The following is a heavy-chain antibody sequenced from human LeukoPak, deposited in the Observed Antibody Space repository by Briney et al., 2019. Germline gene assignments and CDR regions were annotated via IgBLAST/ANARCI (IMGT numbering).Heavy chain of an antibody. V-gene: IGHV4-34*01. D-gene: IGHD2-2*01. CDR3: ARGSVVPAAMRVWYYYYYMDV. CDR1: GGSFSGYY. J-gene: IGHJ6*03. Sequence: SETLSLTCAVYGGSFSGYYWSWIRQPPGKGLEWIGEINHSGSTNYNPSLKSRVTISVDTSKNRFSLKLSSVTAADTAVYYCARGSVVPAAMRVWYYYYYMDVWGKGTTVTVSS. CDR2: INHSGST.